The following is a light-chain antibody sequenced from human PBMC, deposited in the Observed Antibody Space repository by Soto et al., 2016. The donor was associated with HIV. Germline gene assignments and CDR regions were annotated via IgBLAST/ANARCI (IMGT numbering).Light chain of an antibody. CDR3: MQGTHWPWT. V-gene: IGKV2-30*02. J-gene: IGKJ1*01. CDR2: NVS. CDR1: QSLVHSGGNTY. Sequence: DVVMTQSPLSLPATLGQPASISCRSSQSLVHSGGNTYLNWFQQRPGQSPRRLIYNVSKRDSGVPDRFSGSGSGTDFTLKISRMEAEDVGVYYCMQGTHWPWTFGQGTKVEIK.